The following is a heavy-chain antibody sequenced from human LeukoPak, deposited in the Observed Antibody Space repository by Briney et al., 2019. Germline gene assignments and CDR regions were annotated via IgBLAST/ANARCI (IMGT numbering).Heavy chain of an antibody. CDR2: INPSGGST. Sequence: EASVKVSCKASVYTFTSYYMHWVRQAPGQGGEWMGIINPSGGSTSYAQKFQGRVTMTRDMSTSTVYMELSSLRSEDTAVYYCARGGLAVAGTRKAFDIWGQGTMVTVSS. CDR1: VYTFTSYY. CDR3: ARGGLAVAGTRKAFDI. V-gene: IGHV1-46*01. J-gene: IGHJ3*02. D-gene: IGHD6-19*01.